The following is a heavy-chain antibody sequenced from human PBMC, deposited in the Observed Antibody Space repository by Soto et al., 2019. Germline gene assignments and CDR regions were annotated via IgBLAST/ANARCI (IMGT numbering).Heavy chain of an antibody. V-gene: IGHV3-23*01. D-gene: IGHD3-22*01. CDR1: GFTFSSFA. CDR2: IGGNAITT. Sequence: GGSLRLSCAASGFTFSSFAMTWVRQAPGKGLEWVSAIGGNAITTFYADSVKGRFTISRDNSKNTLYLQMNSLGAEDTAVYYCAKYYYDSSGSRGAYDIWGQGTMVTVSS. J-gene: IGHJ3*02. CDR3: AKYYYDSSGSRGAYDI.